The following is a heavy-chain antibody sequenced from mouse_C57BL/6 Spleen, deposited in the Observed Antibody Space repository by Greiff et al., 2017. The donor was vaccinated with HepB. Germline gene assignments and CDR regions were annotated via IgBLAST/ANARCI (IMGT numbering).Heavy chain of an antibody. V-gene: IGHV1-80*01. Sequence: QVQLQQSGAELVKPGASVKISCKASGYAFSSYWMNWVKQRPGKGLEWIGQIYPGDGDTNYNGKFKGKATLTADKSSSTAYMQLSSLTSEDSAVYFCARPSYYSYAMDYWGQGTSVTVSS. CDR1: GYAFSSYW. J-gene: IGHJ4*01. CDR3: ARPSYYSYAMDY. CDR2: IYPGDGDT. D-gene: IGHD1-1*01.